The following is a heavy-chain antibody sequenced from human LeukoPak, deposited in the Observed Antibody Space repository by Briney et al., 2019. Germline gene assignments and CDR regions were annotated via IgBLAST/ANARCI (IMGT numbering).Heavy chain of an antibody. J-gene: IGHJ3*02. CDR2: ISRGGSTI. CDR3: ARAPHYDSSGYPGLFAFDI. CDR1: GFTFSSYE. D-gene: IGHD3-22*01. Sequence: GGSLRLSCAASGFTFSSYEMNWVRQAPGKGLEWVSYISRGGSTIYYADSVKGRFTISRDNAKNSLYLQMNSLRAEDTAVYYCARAPHYDSSGYPGLFAFDIWGQGTMVSVAS. V-gene: IGHV3-48*03.